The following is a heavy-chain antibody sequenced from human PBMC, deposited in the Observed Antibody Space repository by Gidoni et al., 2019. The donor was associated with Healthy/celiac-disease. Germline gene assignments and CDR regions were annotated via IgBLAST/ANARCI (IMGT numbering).Heavy chain of an antibody. V-gene: IGHV3-11*06. J-gene: IGHJ4*02. D-gene: IGHD3-3*01. CDR3: ARAGFLSSGYDLWSGYHDLDY. CDR1: AFTFSDYY. CDR2: ISSSSSYT. Sequence: QVQLVASGGGLFKPVGSLRLSCAASAFTFSDYYMSWIRQSPGKGRDWVSYISSSSSYTNYADSVKGRFTISRDNAKNSLYLQMNSLRAEDTAVYYCARAGFLSSGYDLWSGYHDLDYGGQGTLVTVSS.